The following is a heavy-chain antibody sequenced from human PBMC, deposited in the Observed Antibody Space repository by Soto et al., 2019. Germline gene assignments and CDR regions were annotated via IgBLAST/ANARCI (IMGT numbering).Heavy chain of an antibody. CDR2: IYYSGST. V-gene: IGHV4-31*03. D-gene: IGHD3-9*01. CDR1: GGSISSGGYY. CDR3: ARGRDPYDILTGYSYYFDY. Sequence: PSETLSLTCTVSGGSISSGGYYWSWIRQHPGKGLEWIGYIYYSGSTYYNPSLKSRVTISVDTSKNQFSLKLSSVTAADTAVYYCARGRDPYDILTGYSYYFDYWGQGTLVTVSS. J-gene: IGHJ4*02.